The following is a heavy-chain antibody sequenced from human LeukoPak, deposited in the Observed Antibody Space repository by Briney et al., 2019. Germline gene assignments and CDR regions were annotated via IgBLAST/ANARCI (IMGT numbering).Heavy chain of an antibody. V-gene: IGHV1-8*01. D-gene: IGHD3-10*01. Sequence: ASVKVSCKASGYTFTSYDINWVRQAPGQGLEWMGWMNPNSGNTGYAQKFQGRVTMTRNTSISTAYMELSSLRSEDTAVYYCARETTMVRGVMVFDYWGQGTLVTVSS. CDR3: ARETTMVRGVMVFDY. CDR1: GYTFTSYD. CDR2: MNPNSGNT. J-gene: IGHJ4*02.